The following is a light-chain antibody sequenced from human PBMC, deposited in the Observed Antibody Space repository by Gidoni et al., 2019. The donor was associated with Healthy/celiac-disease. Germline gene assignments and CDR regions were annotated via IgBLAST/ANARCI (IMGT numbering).Light chain of an antibody. CDR2: AAS. CDR1: QGISSC. Sequence: DIQMTQSPSSVSASVGDRVTITCRSSQGISSCLAWYQQKPWKAPKLLIYAASSLQSGVPSRFSGSGSGTDFTLTISSLQPEDFATHYCQQANSFPLTFGGGTKLEIK. J-gene: IGKJ4*01. CDR3: QQANSFPLT. V-gene: IGKV1-12*01.